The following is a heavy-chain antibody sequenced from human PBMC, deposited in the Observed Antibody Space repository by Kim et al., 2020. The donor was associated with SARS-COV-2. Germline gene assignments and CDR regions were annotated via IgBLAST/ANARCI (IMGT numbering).Heavy chain of an antibody. CDR3: AAHIAAAGTYFDY. D-gene: IGHD6-13*01. Sequence: SETLSLTCTVSGGSISSYYWSWIRQPPGKGLEWIGYIYYSGSTNYNPSLKSRVTISVDTSKNQFSLKLSSVTAADTAVYYCAAHIAAAGTYFDYWGQGTLVTVSS. V-gene: IGHV4-59*13. CDR1: GGSISSYY. CDR2: IYYSGST. J-gene: IGHJ4*02.